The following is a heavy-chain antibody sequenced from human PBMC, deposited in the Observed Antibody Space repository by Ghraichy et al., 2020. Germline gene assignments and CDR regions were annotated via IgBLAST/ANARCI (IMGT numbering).Heavy chain of an antibody. Sequence: SVKVSCKASGGTFSSYAISWVRQAPGQGLEWMGGIIPIFGTANYAQKFQGRVTITADESTSTAYMELSSLRSEDTAVYYCARDSGSSTSCYPLCYYYYGMDVWGQGTTVTVSS. CDR2: IIPIFGTA. J-gene: IGHJ6*02. V-gene: IGHV1-69*13. CDR1: GGTFSSYA. D-gene: IGHD2-2*01. CDR3: ARDSGSSTSCYPLCYYYYGMDV.